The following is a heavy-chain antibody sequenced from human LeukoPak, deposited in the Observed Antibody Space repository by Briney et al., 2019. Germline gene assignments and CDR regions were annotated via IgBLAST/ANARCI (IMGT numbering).Heavy chain of an antibody. CDR3: AQQWLILGAFDI. CDR2: ISHDGSNK. V-gene: IGHV3-30-3*01. CDR1: GFTFSSYA. D-gene: IGHD6-19*01. J-gene: IGHJ3*02. Sequence: GGSLRLSCPASGFTFSSYAMHWVRQAPGKGLEWVAVISHDGSNKYYADSVKGRFTISRDNSKNTLYLQMNSLRAEDTAVYYCAQQWLILGAFDIWGQGTMVTVSS.